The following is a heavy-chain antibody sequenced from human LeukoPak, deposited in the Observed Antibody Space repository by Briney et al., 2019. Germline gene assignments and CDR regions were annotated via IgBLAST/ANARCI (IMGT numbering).Heavy chain of an antibody. J-gene: IGHJ4*02. CDR2: IYYSGSA. CDR1: GGSISSYY. D-gene: IGHD3-22*01. Sequence: SETLSLTCTVSGGSISSYYWSWIRQPPGKGLEWSGDIYYSGSANYNPSLKRRVTISVDTSKNQFSLKLSSVTAADTAVYYCARHSLDYYDSSGYSLYYFDYWGQRTLVTASS. V-gene: IGHV4-59*08. CDR3: ARHSLDYYDSSGYSLYYFDY.